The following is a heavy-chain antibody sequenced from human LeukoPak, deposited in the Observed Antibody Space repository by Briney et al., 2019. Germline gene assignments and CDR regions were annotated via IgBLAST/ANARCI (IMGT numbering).Heavy chain of an antibody. J-gene: IGHJ4*02. Sequence: GASVKVSCKASGYTLTSYGISWVRQAPGQGLEWIGWISAYNGNTNYAQKLQGRVTMTTDTSTSTAYMELRSLRSDDTAVYYCARDSSRYDLTYFDYWGQGTLVTVSS. CDR2: ISAYNGNT. CDR3: ARDSSRYDLTYFDY. V-gene: IGHV1-18*01. CDR1: GYTLTSYG. D-gene: IGHD1-1*01.